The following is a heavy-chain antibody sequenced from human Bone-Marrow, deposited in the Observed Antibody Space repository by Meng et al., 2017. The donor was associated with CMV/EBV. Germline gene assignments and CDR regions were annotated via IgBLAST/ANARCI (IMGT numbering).Heavy chain of an antibody. V-gene: IGHV3-48*04. J-gene: IGHJ6*02. CDR2: ISSSSSTI. Sequence: GESLKISCAASGFTFSSYSMNWVRQAPGKGLEWVSYISSSSSTIYYADSVKGRFAISRDNAKNSLYLQMNSLRAEDTAVYYCARSSDYGDYYPYMDVWGQGTTVTVSS. CDR3: ARSSDYGDYYPYMDV. D-gene: IGHD4-17*01. CDR1: GFTFSSYS.